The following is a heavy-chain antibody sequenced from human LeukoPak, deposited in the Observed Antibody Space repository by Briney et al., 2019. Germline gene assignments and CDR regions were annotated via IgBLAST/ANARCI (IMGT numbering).Heavy chain of an antibody. J-gene: IGHJ4*01. D-gene: IGHD6-13*01. V-gene: IGHV3-23*01. CDR3: AKGNGKAAAGSVVDY. CDR1: GFTFSSYA. Sequence: PGGSLGLSCAASGFTFSSYAMSWVRQAPGKGLEWVSSISGSGGTTYYADSVKGRFTISRDNSKNTLYLQMNSLRPDDMAVYYCAKGNGKAAAGSVVDYWGQGTLVTVSS. CDR2: ISGSGGTT.